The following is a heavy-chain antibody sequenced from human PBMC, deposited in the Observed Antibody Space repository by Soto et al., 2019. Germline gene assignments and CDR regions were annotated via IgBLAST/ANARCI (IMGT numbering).Heavy chain of an antibody. CDR2: IIPIFGTA. Sequence: QVQQVQSGAKVKKPGSSVKVSCKASGGTFSSYAISWVRQAPGQGLEWMGGIIPIFGTANYAQKFQGRVTTTADESTSTAYMELSSLRSEDTAVYYCARDLPYSTYGMDVWGQGTTVTVSS. CDR1: GGTFSSYA. D-gene: IGHD6-13*01. J-gene: IGHJ6*02. V-gene: IGHV1-69*12. CDR3: ARDLPYSTYGMDV.